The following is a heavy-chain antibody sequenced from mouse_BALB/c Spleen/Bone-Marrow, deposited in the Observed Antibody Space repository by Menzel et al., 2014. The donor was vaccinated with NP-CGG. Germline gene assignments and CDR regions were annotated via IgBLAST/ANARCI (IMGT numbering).Heavy chain of an antibody. CDR3: ARGDED. Sequence: VQLQQSGAELVKPGASVKLSCKASGYTFTSYDINWVRQRPEQGLEWTGWIFPGDGRTKYNEKFKGKATLTTDKSSSTAYMQLSRLTSEDSAVYFCARGDEDWGQGTLVTVSA. J-gene: IGHJ3*01. CDR1: GYTFTSYD. V-gene: IGHV1S56*01. CDR2: IFPGDGRT.